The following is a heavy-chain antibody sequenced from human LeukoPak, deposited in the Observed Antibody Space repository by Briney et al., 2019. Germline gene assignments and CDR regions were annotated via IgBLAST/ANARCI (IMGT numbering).Heavy chain of an antibody. D-gene: IGHD6-13*01. CDR3: ATSPGEQQLEKYYYFDY. J-gene: IGHJ4*02. Sequence: GSLRLSCAASGFIVSDYGMNWVRQAPGKGLEWIGEINHSGSTNYNPSLKSRVTISVDTSKNQFSLKLSSVTAADTAVYYCATSPGEQQLEKYYYFDYWGQGTLVTVSS. V-gene: IGHV4-34*08. CDR1: GFIVSDYG. CDR2: INHSGST.